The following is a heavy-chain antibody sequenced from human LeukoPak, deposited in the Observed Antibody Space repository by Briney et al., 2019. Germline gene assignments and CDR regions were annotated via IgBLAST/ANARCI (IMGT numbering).Heavy chain of an antibody. D-gene: IGHD6-13*01. CDR2: IYPGDSGT. CDR1: GYSFTSYW. V-gene: IGHV5-51*01. Sequence: GESLKISCKGSGYSFTSYWIGWVRQMPGKGLEWMGIIYPGDSGTRYSPSFQGQVTISADKSISTAYLQWSSLKASDTAMYYCARPGEEYSSSWYFVDYWGQGTLVTVSS. J-gene: IGHJ4*02. CDR3: ARPGEEYSSSWYFVDY.